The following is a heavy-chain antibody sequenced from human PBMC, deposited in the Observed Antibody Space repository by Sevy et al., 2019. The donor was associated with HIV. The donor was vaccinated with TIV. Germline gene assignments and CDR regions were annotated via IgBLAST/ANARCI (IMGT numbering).Heavy chain of an antibody. CDR2: ISAYNGNT. V-gene: IGHV1-18*04. CDR3: ARDLRITIFGVGGGHDAFDI. Sequence: ASVKVSCKASGYTFTSYGISWVRQAPGQGLEWMGWISAYNGNTNYAQKLQGRVTMTTDTSTSTVYMELRSLRSDDTAVYYCARDLRITIFGVGGGHDAFDIWGQGTMVTVSS. CDR1: GYTFTSYG. J-gene: IGHJ3*02. D-gene: IGHD3-3*01.